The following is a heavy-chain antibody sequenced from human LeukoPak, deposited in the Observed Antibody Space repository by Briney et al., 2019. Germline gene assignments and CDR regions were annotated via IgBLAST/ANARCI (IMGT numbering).Heavy chain of an antibody. D-gene: IGHD2-15*01. Sequence: SETLSLTCTVSGGSISSGSYYWSWIRQPAGKGLEWIGRIYTSGSTNYNPSLKSRVTISVDTSKNQFSLKLSSVTAADTAVYYCARLMLYCSGGSCYSFWFDPWGQGTLVTVSS. J-gene: IGHJ5*02. CDR1: GGSISSGSYY. V-gene: IGHV4-61*02. CDR2: IYTSGST. CDR3: ARLMLYCSGGSCYSFWFDP.